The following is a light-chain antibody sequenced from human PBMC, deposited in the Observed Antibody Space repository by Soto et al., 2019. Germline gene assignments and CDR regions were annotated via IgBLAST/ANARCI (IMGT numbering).Light chain of an antibody. Sequence: QSVLTQPAAVSGSPGQSITISCTGTSSDVGGYNYVSWYQQHPGKAPKLIIYEVSNRPSGISNRFSGSKSGNTASLTISGLQAEDEADYYCTSYTFSSTVVFGVGTKVTVL. V-gene: IGLV2-14*01. CDR1: SSDVGGYNY. CDR2: EVS. J-gene: IGLJ2*01. CDR3: TSYTFSSTVV.